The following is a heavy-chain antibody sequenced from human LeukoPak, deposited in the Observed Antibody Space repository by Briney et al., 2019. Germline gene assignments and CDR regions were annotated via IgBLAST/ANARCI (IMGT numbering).Heavy chain of an antibody. D-gene: IGHD5-18*01. Sequence: SETLSLTCGVYGGSFSGYYWSWIRQPPGKGLEWIGEINNSGSTNYNPSLKSRVTISVDTSKNQFSLKLSSVTAADTAVYYCARLGDQQLWFGLPHDYYYYGMDVWGQGTTVTVSS. CDR1: GGSFSGYY. CDR2: INNSGST. CDR3: ARLGDQQLWFGLPHDYYYYGMDV. J-gene: IGHJ6*02. V-gene: IGHV4-34*01.